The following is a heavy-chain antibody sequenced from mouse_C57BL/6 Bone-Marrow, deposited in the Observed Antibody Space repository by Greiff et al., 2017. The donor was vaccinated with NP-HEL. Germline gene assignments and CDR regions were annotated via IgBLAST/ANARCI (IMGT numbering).Heavy chain of an antibody. CDR3: ASYRQLSSMDY. V-gene: IGHV5-4*03. D-gene: IGHD3-2*02. CDR2: ISDGGGYT. J-gene: IGHJ4*01. CDR1: GFTFSSYA. Sequence: EVMLVESGGGLVKPGGSLKLSCAASGFTFSSYAMSWVRQTPEKRLEWVATISDGGGYTYYPDNVKGRFTISRDNATNTLYLQMSHLKSEDTAMYYCASYRQLSSMDYWGQGTSVTVSS.